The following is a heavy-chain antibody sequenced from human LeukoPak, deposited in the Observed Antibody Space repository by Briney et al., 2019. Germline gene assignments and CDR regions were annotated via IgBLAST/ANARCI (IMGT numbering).Heavy chain of an antibody. Sequence: ASVKVSCTTSGYTFSSYGVSWVRQAPGQGLEWMGWISAYNGNRNYAQNFQGRVTMTTDTSTSTAYMDLRSLRSDDTAVYYCARDIKSYDGSGYYDYWGQGTLVTVSS. CDR3: ARDIKSYDGSGYYDY. D-gene: IGHD3-22*01. CDR2: ISAYNGNR. V-gene: IGHV1-18*01. CDR1: GYTFSSYG. J-gene: IGHJ4*02.